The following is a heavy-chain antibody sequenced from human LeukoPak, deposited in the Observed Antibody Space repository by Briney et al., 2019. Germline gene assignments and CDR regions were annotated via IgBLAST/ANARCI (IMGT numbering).Heavy chain of an antibody. J-gene: IGHJ4*02. CDR1: GFTFSSYG. CDR3: ARDSPLLTV. Sequence: GGSLRLSCAASGFTFSSYGMHWVRQAPGKGLEWVAVIWYGGSDKYYADSVKGRFTISRDNSKNTLYLQMNSLRAEDTATYYCARDSPLLTVWGQGTLVTVSS. CDR2: IWYGGSDK. V-gene: IGHV3-33*08. D-gene: IGHD3-9*01.